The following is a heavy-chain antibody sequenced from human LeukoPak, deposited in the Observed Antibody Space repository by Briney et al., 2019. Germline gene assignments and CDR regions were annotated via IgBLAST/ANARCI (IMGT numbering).Heavy chain of an antibody. CDR1: GGSFSGYY. J-gene: IGHJ5*02. D-gene: IGHD5-18*01. CDR2: INHSGST. V-gene: IGHV4-34*01. CDR3: VRGGYSYGLGNWFDP. Sequence: PSETLSLTCAVYGGSFSGYYRSWIRQPPGKGLEWIGEINHSGSTNYNPSLKSRVTISVDTSKNQFSLKLSSVTAADTAVYYCVRGGYSYGLGNWFDPWGQGTLVTVSS.